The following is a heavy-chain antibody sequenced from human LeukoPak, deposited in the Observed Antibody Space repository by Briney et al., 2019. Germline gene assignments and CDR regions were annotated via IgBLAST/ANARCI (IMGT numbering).Heavy chain of an antibody. CDR3: ARDPIEAAVDFDY. D-gene: IGHD6-13*01. CDR1: GFTVSANY. Sequence: GGSLRLSCAASGFTVSANYMSWVRQAPGKGLEWVSLIYSSGFTYYADSVKGRFTISRDNSKNTLSLQMNSLRSDDTAVYYCARDPIEAAVDFDYWGQGTLVTVSS. J-gene: IGHJ4*02. V-gene: IGHV3-53*05. CDR2: IYSSGFT.